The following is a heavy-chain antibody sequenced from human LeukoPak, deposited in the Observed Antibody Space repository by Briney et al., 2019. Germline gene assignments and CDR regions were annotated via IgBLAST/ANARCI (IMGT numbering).Heavy chain of an antibody. D-gene: IGHD1-26*01. V-gene: IGHV3-48*01. CDR3: ARTSRGATDY. J-gene: IGHJ4*02. CDR2: ISSSSSTI. Sequence: GGSLRLSCAASGFTFRSYSMNWVRQAPGKGLEWVSYISSSSSTIYYADSVKGRFTISRDNAKNSLYLQMNSLRAEDTAVYYCARTSRGATDYWGQGTLVTVSS. CDR1: GFTFRSYS.